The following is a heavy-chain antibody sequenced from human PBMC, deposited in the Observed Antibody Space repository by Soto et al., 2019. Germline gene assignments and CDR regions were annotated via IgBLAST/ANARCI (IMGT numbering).Heavy chain of an antibody. D-gene: IGHD3-3*01. V-gene: IGHV1-18*04. CDR1: GYGFTSNA. Sequence: ASAKACCKASGYGFTSNAMSWVRQTPGQGLEWVGWISAYNGNTNYAQKLQGRVTMTTDTSTSTAYMELRSLRSDDTAGYYCARDSDFWSGYYPDGYYNGMDVWGQGTPVTVSS. CDR2: ISAYNGNT. CDR3: ARDSDFWSGYYPDGYYNGMDV. J-gene: IGHJ6*02.